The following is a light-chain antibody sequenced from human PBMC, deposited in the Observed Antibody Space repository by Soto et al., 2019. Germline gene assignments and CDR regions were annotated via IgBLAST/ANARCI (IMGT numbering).Light chain of an antibody. V-gene: IGKV3-20*01. CDR2: EAS. CDR1: QSVSSSS. CDR3: QQYRT. J-gene: IGKJ1*01. Sequence: EIVLTQSPGTLSFSPGERSTLSCRASQSVSSSSLAWYQQNPGQAPRLLIYEASSRATDIPDRFSGSGSGTDFTLTISRLEPEDFAVYYCQQYRTFGQGTRWIS.